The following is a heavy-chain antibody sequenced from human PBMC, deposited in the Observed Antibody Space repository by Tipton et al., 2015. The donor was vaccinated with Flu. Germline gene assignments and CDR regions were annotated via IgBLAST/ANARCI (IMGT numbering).Heavy chain of an antibody. V-gene: IGHV4-59*12. J-gene: IGHJ4*02. CDR2: IYYSGST. D-gene: IGHD6-6*01. Sequence: TLSLTCTVSGGSISSYYWSWIRQPPGKGLEWIGYIYYSGSTNYNPSLKSRVTISADTSKKQFPLKLNSVTAADTAVYYCAREGRREQLALDYWGQGTLVTVSS. CDR3: AREGRREQLALDY. CDR1: GGSISSYY.